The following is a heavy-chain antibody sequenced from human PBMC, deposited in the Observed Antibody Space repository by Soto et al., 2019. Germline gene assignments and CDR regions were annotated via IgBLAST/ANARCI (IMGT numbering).Heavy chain of an antibody. CDR2: IVPIVDTA. V-gene: IGHV1-69*12. Sequence: QVQLVQSGAEVRQPASSVKVSCKTSGGTFSSYAISWVRQAPGQGLEWMGGIVPIVDTATYAQKFQGRVTITAYESTSTADMELRRLRSDDTAVYYCVRVIAIPGYPDYCGQGTLVTFRS. D-gene: IGHD5-12*01. CDR1: GGTFSSYA. J-gene: IGHJ4*02. CDR3: VRVIAIPGYPDY.